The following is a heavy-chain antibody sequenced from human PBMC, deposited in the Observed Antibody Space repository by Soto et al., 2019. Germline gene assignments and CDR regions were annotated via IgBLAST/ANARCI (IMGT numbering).Heavy chain of an antibody. Sequence: EVQLVESGGGLVQPGGSLRLSCAASGFSFNSYEMNWVRQSPGKGLEFVSYIDTRATTITYAESVKGRFAISRDNAKNSLFLQMNSLRAEDTAVYYRARGVGLSGKYYALDIWGQGTMVTVSS. CDR1: GFSFNSYE. D-gene: IGHD1-26*01. J-gene: IGHJ3*02. CDR3: ARGVGLSGKYYALDI. CDR2: IDTRATTI. V-gene: IGHV3-48*03.